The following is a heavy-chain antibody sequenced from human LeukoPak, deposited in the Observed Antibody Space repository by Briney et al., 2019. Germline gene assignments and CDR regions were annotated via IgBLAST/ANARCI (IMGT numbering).Heavy chain of an antibody. CDR3: ARDKGYSSGWSQEPRAYYYYGMDV. CDR1: GGSISSGGYY. V-gene: IGHV4-61*08. Sequence: SETLSLTCTVSGGSISSGGYYWSWIRQPPGKGLEWIGYIYYSGSTNYNPSLKSRVTISVDTSKNQFSLKLSSVTAADTAVYYCARDKGYSSGWSQEPRAYYYYGMDVWGQGTTVTVSS. D-gene: IGHD6-19*01. CDR2: IYYSGST. J-gene: IGHJ6*02.